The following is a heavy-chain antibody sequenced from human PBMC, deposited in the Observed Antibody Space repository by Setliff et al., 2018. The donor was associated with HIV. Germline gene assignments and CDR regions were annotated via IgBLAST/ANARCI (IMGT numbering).Heavy chain of an antibody. V-gene: IGHV1-24*01. J-gene: IGHJ3*02. CDR3: TTDRRRYSMNDVFDI. CDR1: GHPLNKLF. Sequence: ASVKVSCKVSGHPLNKLFMHWVRQAPAEGLEWMGGFDPEEGKTIYAQRVQGRVTMTEDTSTDTAYMELSSLRSEDTAGYYCTTDRRRYSMNDVFDIWGQGTMVTVSS. CDR2: FDPEEGKT. D-gene: IGHD5-18*01.